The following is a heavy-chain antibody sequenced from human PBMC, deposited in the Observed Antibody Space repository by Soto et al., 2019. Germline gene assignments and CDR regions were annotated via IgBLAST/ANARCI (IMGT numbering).Heavy chain of an antibody. CDR2: IIPIFGTA. CDR1: GATSSSYA. Sequence: QVQLVQSGAEVKKPGSSVKVSCKASGATSSSYAISWWRQAPGQGLEWMGGIIPIFGTANYAQKFQGRVTITADKSTSTAYMELSSLRSEDTAVYYCANNWRVTAMASYFQHWGQGTLVTVSS. J-gene: IGHJ1*01. V-gene: IGHV1-69*06. CDR3: ANNWRVTAMASYFQH. D-gene: IGHD2-21*02.